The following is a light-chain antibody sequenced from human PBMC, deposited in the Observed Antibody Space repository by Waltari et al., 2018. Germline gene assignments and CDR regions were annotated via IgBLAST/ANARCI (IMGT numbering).Light chain of an antibody. CDR2: GKD. J-gene: IGLJ2*01. CDR3: SSRNGRANHVV. Sequence: SSELTQDPAVSVALGQTVRFTCQGDSLRTYYASWYQLKPGQAPVLVIYGKDNRPSGIPDRISGYSSGTTSSLTITGAQAEDEADYYCSSRNGRANHVVFAGGTKVTVL. V-gene: IGLV3-19*01. CDR1: SLRTYY.